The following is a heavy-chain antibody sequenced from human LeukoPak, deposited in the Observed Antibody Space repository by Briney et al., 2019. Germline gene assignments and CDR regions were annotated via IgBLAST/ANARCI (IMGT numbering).Heavy chain of an antibody. V-gene: IGHV4-4*09. Sequence: SETLSLTCTVSSGSISTYYWSWIRQPPGRDLEWLRDINHNGNTNYNPSLQSRVTLSVDTSKSQFSLRLTSVTATDTAVYYCACLSVAHNNYFDYWGQGILVTVSS. CDR2: INHNGNT. D-gene: IGHD6-19*01. CDR3: ACLSVAHNNYFDY. CDR1: SGSISTYY. J-gene: IGHJ4*02.